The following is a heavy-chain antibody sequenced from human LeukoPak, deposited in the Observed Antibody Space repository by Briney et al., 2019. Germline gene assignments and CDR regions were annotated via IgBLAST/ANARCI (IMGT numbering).Heavy chain of an antibody. V-gene: IGHV3-7*01. D-gene: IGHD5-24*01. CDR1: GFTFSNYW. CDR3: TRVYNNGAFDI. CDR2: IKQDGSEK. J-gene: IGHJ3*02. Sequence: GGSLRHSCAASGFTFSNYWMTWVRQAPGKRLEWVANIKQDGSEKFYLDSVKGRFTFSRDNAKKSLYLQMNSLRAEDTAIYYCTRVYNNGAFDIWGQGTMVVVSS.